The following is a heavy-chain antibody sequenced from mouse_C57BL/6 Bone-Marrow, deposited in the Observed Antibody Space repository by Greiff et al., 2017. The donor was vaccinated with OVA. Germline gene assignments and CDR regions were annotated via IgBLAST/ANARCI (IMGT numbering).Heavy chain of an antibody. CDR2: IYPRSGNT. CDR3: ARRLGCPYYAMDY. J-gene: IGHJ4*01. Sequence: QVQLQQSGAELARPGASVKLSCKASGYTFTSYGISWVKQRTGQGLEWIGKIYPRSGNTYYNEKFKGKATLTADKSSSTAYMELRSLTSEDSAVYFCARRLGCPYYAMDYWGQGTSVTVSS. D-gene: IGHD3-3*01. CDR1: GYTFTSYG. V-gene: IGHV1-81*01.